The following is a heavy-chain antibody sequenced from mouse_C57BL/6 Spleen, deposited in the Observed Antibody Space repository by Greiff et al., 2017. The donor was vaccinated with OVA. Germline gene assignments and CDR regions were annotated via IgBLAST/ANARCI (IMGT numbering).Heavy chain of an antibody. D-gene: IGHD1-1*01. CDR2: ISYDGSN. V-gene: IGHV3-6*01. CDR1: GYSITSGYY. CDR3: ARDDYGSS. Sequence: EVQRVESGPGLVKPSQSLSLTCSVTGYSITSGYYWNWIRQFPGNKLEWMGYISYDGSNNYNPSLKNRISITRDTSKNQFFLKLNSVTTEDTATYYCARDDYGSSWGQGTLVTVSA. J-gene: IGHJ3*01.